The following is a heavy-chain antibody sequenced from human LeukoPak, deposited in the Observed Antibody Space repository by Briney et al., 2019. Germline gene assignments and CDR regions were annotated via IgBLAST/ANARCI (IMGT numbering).Heavy chain of an antibody. CDR3: ARGYTSTYYGSGSYLVSADDAFDI. J-gene: IGHJ3*02. V-gene: IGHV1-69*05. D-gene: IGHD3-10*01. CDR2: IIPIFGTA. CDR1: GGTFSSHA. Sequence: SVKVSCKASGGTFSSHAISWVRQAPGQGLEWMGGIIPIFGTANYAQKFQGRVTITTDESTSTAYMELSSLRSEDTAVYYCARGYTSTYYGSGSYLVSADDAFDIWGQGTMVTVSS.